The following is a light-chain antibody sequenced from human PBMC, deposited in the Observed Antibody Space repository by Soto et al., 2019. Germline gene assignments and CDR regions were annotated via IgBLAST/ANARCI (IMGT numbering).Light chain of an antibody. CDR1: QSVSSY. CDR3: QQRSNWSRT. Sequence: EIVLTQSPATLSLSPGERATLSCRASQSVSSYLAWYQQKLGQAPRLLIYDASSRATGIPARFSGSGSGTDFTLTISSLEPEDFAVYYCQQRSNWSRTFGQGTKLEIK. J-gene: IGKJ2*01. CDR2: DAS. V-gene: IGKV3-11*01.